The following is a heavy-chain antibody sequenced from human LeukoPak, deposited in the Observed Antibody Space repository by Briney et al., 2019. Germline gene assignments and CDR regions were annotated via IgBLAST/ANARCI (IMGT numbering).Heavy chain of an antibody. CDR3: AKRIWPDYYYGMDV. J-gene: IGHJ6*04. Sequence: GGSLGLSCAASGFTFSSYAMSWVRQAPGKGLEWVSAISGSGGSTYYADSVKGRFTISRDNSKNTLYLQMNSLGAEDTAVYYCAKRIWPDYYYGMDVWGKGTTVTVSS. CDR1: GFTFSSYA. V-gene: IGHV3-23*01. CDR2: ISGSGGST.